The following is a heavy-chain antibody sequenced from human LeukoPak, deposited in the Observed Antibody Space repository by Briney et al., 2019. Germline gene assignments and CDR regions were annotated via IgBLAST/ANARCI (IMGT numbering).Heavy chain of an antibody. Sequence: PGGSLRLSCAASGFNFSHYSMHWVRQAPGKGLEGVTVISYDGDKQDYTDYVKGRFTLSRDNYKNTVYLQINSLTPEDTAVYYCASEMIPSFTFDYWGQGALVTVSS. J-gene: IGHJ4*02. V-gene: IGHV3-30*04. CDR3: ASEMIPSFTFDY. CDR2: ISYDGDKQ. D-gene: IGHD2-2*01. CDR1: GFNFSHYS.